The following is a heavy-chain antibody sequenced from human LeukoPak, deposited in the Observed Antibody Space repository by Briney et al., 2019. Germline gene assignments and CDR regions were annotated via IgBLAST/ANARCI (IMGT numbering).Heavy chain of an antibody. D-gene: IGHD1-26*01. Sequence: GGSLRLSCAASGFTFSSYGMHWVRQAPGKGLEWVAFIRYDGSNKYYADSVKGRFTISRDNSKNTLYLQMNSLRAEDTAVYYCGRVWERRGSFDYWGQGTRVTVSS. CDR2: IRYDGSNK. V-gene: IGHV3-30*02. CDR3: GRVWERRGSFDY. J-gene: IGHJ4*02. CDR1: GFTFSSYG.